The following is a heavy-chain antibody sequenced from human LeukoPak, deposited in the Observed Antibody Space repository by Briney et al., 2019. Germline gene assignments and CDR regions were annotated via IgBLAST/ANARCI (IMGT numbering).Heavy chain of an antibody. CDR1: GFIFSTSS. V-gene: IGHV3-48*02. Sequence: GGPLTLTFAASGFIFSTSSINSVPKAPGNRLECASHISSSSSSRYYADTVKSRFSISRDNAKNSLYLQMNSLRDEATAVYYSARSGYGSRWYFFDPWGQGTLVTVSS. J-gene: IGHJ5*02. CDR3: ARSGYGSRWYFFDP. D-gene: IGHD6-13*01. CDR2: ISSSSSSR.